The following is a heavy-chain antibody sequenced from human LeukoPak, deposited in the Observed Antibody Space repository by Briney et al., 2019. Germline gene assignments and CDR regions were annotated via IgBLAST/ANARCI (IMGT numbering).Heavy chain of an antibody. V-gene: IGHV4-4*07. CDR3: ARAYSPDFWTDPYYFDY. J-gene: IGHJ4*02. D-gene: IGHD3/OR15-3a*01. CDR1: GDSISNYY. Sequence: SETLSLTCTVSGDSISNYYWSWIRQPAGKGLEWIGRIYNSGSTNYNPSLKSRVTMSIDTSKNQFSLKLNSVTAADTAVYYCARAYSPDFWTDPYYFDYWGQGTLVTVSS. CDR2: IYNSGST.